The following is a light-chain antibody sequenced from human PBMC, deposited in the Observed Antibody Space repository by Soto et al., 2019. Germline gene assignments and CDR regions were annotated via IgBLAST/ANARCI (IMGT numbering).Light chain of an antibody. CDR1: QSVSSSF. Sequence: EIVLTQSPGTLSLSPGERATLSCRASQSVSSSFLAWYQQKPGQAPRLLIYGASNRATGIPDRFSGSGSGTDFTLTISRLEPEDFAVYYCQQYRTSPPTWTFGQGTKVDIK. CDR2: GAS. CDR3: QQYRTSPPTWT. V-gene: IGKV3-20*01. J-gene: IGKJ1*01.